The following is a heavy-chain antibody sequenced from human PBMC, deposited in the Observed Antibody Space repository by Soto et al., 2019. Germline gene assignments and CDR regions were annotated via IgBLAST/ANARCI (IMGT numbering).Heavy chain of an antibody. V-gene: IGHV3-21*01. CDR1: GFTFSSYS. Sequence: PGGSLRLSCAASGFTFSSYSMNWVRQAPGKGLEWVSSISSSSYIYYADSVKGRFTISRDNAKNSLYLQMNSLRAEDTAVYYCAREDDDFWSGYYNSQFDYWGQGTLVTVSS. CDR3: AREDDDFWSGYYNSQFDY. D-gene: IGHD3-3*01. J-gene: IGHJ4*02. CDR2: ISSSSYI.